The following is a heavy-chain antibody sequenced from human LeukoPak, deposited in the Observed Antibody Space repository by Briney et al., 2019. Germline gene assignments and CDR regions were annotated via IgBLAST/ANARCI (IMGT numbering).Heavy chain of an antibody. D-gene: IGHD3-3*01. V-gene: IGHV4-59*08. J-gene: IGHJ3*02. CDR3: ARQDFWSGLSAFDI. CDR2: IYYSGST. CDR1: GGSISSYY. Sequence: SETLSLTCTVSGGSISSYYWSWIRQPPGKGLEWIGYIYYSGSTNYNPSLKSRVTISVDTSKNQFSLKLSSVTAADTAVYYCARQDFWSGLSAFDIWGQGTMVTVSS.